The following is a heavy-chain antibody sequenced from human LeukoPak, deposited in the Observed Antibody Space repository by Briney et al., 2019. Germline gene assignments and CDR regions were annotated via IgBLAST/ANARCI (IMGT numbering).Heavy chain of an antibody. J-gene: IGHJ4*02. Sequence: ASVKVSCKASGYTFTNYGINWVRQAPGQGLEWRGWISGYNGNTNYAQKVQGRVSMTTDTSTSTAYMELRSLRSDDTAVYYCARGQPNRLLWVGESLSNINPVDYWGQGTLVTVSS. D-gene: IGHD3-10*01. V-gene: IGHV1-18*01. CDR2: ISGYNGNT. CDR3: ARGQPNRLLWVGESLSNINPVDY. CDR1: GYTFTNYG.